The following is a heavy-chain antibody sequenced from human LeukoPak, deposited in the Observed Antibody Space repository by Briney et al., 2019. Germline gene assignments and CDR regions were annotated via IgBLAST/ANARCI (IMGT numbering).Heavy chain of an antibody. Sequence: ASVTLSCTVSGYTFTSYGISWVRQAPGQGLEWMGWINPNSGGANFAPTFQGRVTIPRATSISTAYLELSRLTSDDTAVYYCARGVGSSWFDPWGQGTLVTGSS. CDR1: GYTFTSYG. D-gene: IGHD6-13*01. CDR3: ARGVGSSWFDP. V-gene: IGHV1-2*02. CDR2: INPNSGGA. J-gene: IGHJ5*02.